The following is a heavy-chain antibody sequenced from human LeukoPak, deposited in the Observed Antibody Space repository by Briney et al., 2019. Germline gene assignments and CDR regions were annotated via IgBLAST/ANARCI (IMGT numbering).Heavy chain of an antibody. CDR2: FDPEDGET. CDR1: GYTLTELS. J-gene: IGHJ4*02. D-gene: IGHD1-26*01. CDR3: ATVGGSYYYPFHNDY. Sequence: ASVKVSCKVSGYTLTELSMHWVRQAPGKGLEWMGGFDPEDGETIYSQKFQGRVTMTEDTSTDTAYMELSSLRSEDTAVYYCATVGGSYYYPFHNDYWGQGTLATVSS. V-gene: IGHV1-24*01.